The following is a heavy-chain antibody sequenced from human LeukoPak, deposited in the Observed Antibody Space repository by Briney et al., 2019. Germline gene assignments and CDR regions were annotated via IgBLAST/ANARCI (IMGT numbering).Heavy chain of an antibody. D-gene: IGHD3-10*01. CDR3: VKDPSGSGSYDSHYYGMDV. CDR1: GFSFSSYG. V-gene: IGHV3-64D*06. J-gene: IGHJ6*02. CDR2: ISDNGGST. Sequence: GGSLRLSCSASGFSFSSYGMHWVRQAPGKGLEYVSGISDNGGSTYYADSVKGRFTISRDNSKNTLYLQVSSLRGEDTAMYYCVKDPSGSGSYDSHYYGMDVWGRGTTVTVSS.